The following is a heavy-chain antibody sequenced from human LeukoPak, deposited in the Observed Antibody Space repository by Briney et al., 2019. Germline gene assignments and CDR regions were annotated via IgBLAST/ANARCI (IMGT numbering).Heavy chain of an antibody. D-gene: IGHD1-14*01. CDR3: VKDLDNHYYQTLFDY. Sequence: PGGSLRLSCSASRFTFSRYAMHWVRQAPGKGXXXXXXXXNNGGSTYYAXXXXXXFTISXDNSKNTLYLQMSSLRAEDTAVYYCVKDLDNHYYQTLFDYWGQGTLVTVSP. J-gene: IGHJ4*02. V-gene: IGHV3-64D*06. CDR1: RFTFSRYA. CDR2: XXNNGGST.